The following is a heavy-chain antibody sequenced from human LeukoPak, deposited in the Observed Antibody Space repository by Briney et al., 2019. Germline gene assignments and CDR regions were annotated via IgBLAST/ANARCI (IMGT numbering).Heavy chain of an antibody. Sequence: SGTLSVTCAVSGGSITSSNWWSWVRQPPGKGLEWMGEIDHSGSTKYNLSLKSRATISVDKSKNQFSLKLTSVTAADTAVYYCARDYKYCSGTSCYRFDPWGQGTLVTVSS. CDR2: IDHSGST. J-gene: IGHJ5*02. CDR1: GGSITSSNW. CDR3: ARDYKYCSGTSCYRFDP. V-gene: IGHV4-4*02. D-gene: IGHD2-2*01.